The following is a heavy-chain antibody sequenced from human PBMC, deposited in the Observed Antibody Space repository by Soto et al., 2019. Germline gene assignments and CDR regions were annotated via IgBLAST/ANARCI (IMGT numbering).Heavy chain of an antibody. CDR1: GYTFTGYY. J-gene: IGHJ5*02. Sequence: GASVKVSCKASGYTFTGYYMHWVRQAPGQGLEWMGWINPNSGGTNYAQKFQGRVTMTRDTSISTAYMELSRLRSDDTAVYYCARDGVYYDFWSGYYGRYNWFDPWGQGTLVTVSS. V-gene: IGHV1-2*02. D-gene: IGHD3-3*01. CDR3: ARDGVYYDFWSGYYGRYNWFDP. CDR2: INPNSGGT.